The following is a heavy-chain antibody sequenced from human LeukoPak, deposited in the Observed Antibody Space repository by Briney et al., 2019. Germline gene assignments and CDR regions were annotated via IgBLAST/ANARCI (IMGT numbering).Heavy chain of an antibody. CDR1: GFTFSSYG. V-gene: IGHV3-30*02. CDR2: IRYDGSNK. J-gene: IGHJ4*02. CDR3: AKDIDNSGWYEGY. D-gene: IGHD6-19*01. Sequence: PGGSLRLSCAASGFTFSSYGMNWVRQAPGKGLEWVAFIRYDGSNKYYADSVKGRFTISRDNSKNTLYLQMNSLRPEDTAVYYCAKDIDNSGWYEGYWGQGTLVTVSS.